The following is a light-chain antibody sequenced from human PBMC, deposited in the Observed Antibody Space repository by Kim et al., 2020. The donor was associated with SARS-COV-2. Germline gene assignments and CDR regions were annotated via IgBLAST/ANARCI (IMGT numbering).Light chain of an antibody. CDR2: AAS. CDR3: QKYNSAPWT. Sequence: DIQMTQSPSSLSASVGVRVTITCRASQGISNYLAWYQQKPGKVPKLLIYAASTLQSGVTSRFSGSGSGTDFTLTISSLQPEDVATYFCQKYNSAPWTFGQGTKVDIK. CDR1: QGISNY. V-gene: IGKV1-27*01. J-gene: IGKJ1*01.